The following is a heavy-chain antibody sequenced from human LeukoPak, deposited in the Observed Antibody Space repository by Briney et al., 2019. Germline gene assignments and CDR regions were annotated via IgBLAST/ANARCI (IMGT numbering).Heavy chain of an antibody. CDR3: ARDEIPSGT. J-gene: IGHJ3*01. CDR2: ISGSGRNT. Sequence: PGGSLRLSCAASGFIFNNYALSWVRQTPGKRLEWVSAISGSGRNTYYADSVKGRFTISRDNSRSTVDLQMNSLRVEDTGIYYCARDEIPSGTWGQGTMVIVSS. CDR1: GFIFNNYA. V-gene: IGHV3-23*01. D-gene: IGHD6-25*01.